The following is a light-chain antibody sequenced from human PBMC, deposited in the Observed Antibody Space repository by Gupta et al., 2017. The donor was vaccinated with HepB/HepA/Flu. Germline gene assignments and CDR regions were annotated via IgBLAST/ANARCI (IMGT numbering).Light chain of an antibody. CDR2: NYD. J-gene: IGLJ1*01. CDR1: SSNIGRNT. Sequence: SALTQPPSAPGPPGQTVTISCSGSSSNIGRNTVGWYQHVPGTAPKLLIYNYDQRPSGVPDRFSGSKCDTSAAMATSGLHAEDEADYYCAAWDDSLKGYVFGSGTKVTVL. CDR3: AAWDDSLKGYV. V-gene: IGLV1-44*01.